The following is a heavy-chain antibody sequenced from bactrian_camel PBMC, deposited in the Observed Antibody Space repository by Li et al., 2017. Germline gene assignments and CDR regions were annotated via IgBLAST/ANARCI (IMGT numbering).Heavy chain of an antibody. CDR1: GLPFDDYA. J-gene: IGHJ4*01. CDR2: ISWNGDYT. CDR3: VTGEAY. D-gene: IGHD1*01. V-gene: IGHV3S60*01. Sequence: HVQLVESGGGLVQAGGSLRLSCTASGLPFDDYAMGWFRQAPGKEREGVSCISWNGDYTYYVDSVKGRFTISQDNAKSTLYLQMNNLKPNDTGVYYCVTGEAYWGQGTQVTVS.